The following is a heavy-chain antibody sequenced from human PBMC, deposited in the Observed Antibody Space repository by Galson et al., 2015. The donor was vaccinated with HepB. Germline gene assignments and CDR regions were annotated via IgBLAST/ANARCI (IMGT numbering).Heavy chain of an antibody. CDR1: GFTFSSYA. J-gene: IGHJ4*02. D-gene: IGHD3-10*01. V-gene: IGHV3-30*04. CDR2: ISYDGSNK. CDR3: ARDGMWFGELLGRSFDY. Sequence: LRLSCAASGFTFSSYAMHWVRQAPGKGLEWVAVISYDGSNKYYADSVKGRFTISRDNSKNTLYLQMNSLRAEDTAVYYCARDGMWFGELLGRSFDYWGQGTLVTVSS.